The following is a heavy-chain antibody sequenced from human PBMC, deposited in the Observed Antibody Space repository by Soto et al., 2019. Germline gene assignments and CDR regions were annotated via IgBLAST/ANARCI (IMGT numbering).Heavy chain of an antibody. CDR3: VRGYSYV. D-gene: IGHD5-18*01. CDR2: ISSGGGTT. CDR1: GFSFSIFA. J-gene: IGHJ4*02. V-gene: IGHV3-23*01. Sequence: EMHLLESGGGFLQPGGSLRLSCAASGFSFSIFAMNWVRQAPGKGLEWVSTISSGGGTTLYADSVKGRFTISRDNSKNTVSLQMNSLRAEDTDVYYCVRGYSYVWGQGTLVTVSS.